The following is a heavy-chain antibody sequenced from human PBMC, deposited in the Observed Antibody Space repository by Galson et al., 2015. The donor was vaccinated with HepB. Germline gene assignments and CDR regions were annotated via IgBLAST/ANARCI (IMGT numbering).Heavy chain of an antibody. CDR3: ARDRGDGEPSFQH. V-gene: IGHV1-69*13. Sequence: SVKVSCKASGGTFSSYAISWVRQAPGQGLEWMGGIIPIFGIANYAQKFQGRVTITADESTSTAYMELSSLRSEDTAVYYCARDRGDGEPSFQHWGQGTLVTVSS. D-gene: IGHD4-17*01. CDR2: IIPIFGIA. CDR1: GGTFSSYA. J-gene: IGHJ1*01.